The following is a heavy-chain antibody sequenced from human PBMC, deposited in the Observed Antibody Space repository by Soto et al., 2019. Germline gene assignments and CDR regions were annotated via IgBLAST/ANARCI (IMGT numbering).Heavy chain of an antibody. CDR1: ELTFAHAW. D-gene: IGHD2-15*01. Sequence: EVQLVESGGDLVTPAGSLRLSCAASELTFAHAWTSWVRQAPGKGLERVGRIKSKADGGTTDYAAPVKGRFTISRDESQNTLYLQMNSLKTEDTAVYSCTSLYSGHWGQGTLVSVSS. CDR2: IKSKADGGTT. J-gene: IGHJ4*02. CDR3: TSLYSGH. V-gene: IGHV3-15*01.